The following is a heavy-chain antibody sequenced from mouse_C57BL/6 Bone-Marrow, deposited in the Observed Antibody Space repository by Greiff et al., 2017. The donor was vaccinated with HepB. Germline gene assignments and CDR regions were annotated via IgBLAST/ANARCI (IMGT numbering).Heavy chain of an antibody. V-gene: IGHV1-26*01. CDR3: AYYDGYFYAMDY. CDR2: INPNNGGT. Sequence: VQLQQSGPELVKPGASVKISCKASGYTFTDYYMNWVKQSHGKSLEWIGDINPNNGGTSYNQKFKGKATLTVDKSSSTAYMELRSLTSEDSAVYYCAYYDGYFYAMDYWGQGTSVTVSS. D-gene: IGHD2-3*01. J-gene: IGHJ4*01. CDR1: GYTFTDYY.